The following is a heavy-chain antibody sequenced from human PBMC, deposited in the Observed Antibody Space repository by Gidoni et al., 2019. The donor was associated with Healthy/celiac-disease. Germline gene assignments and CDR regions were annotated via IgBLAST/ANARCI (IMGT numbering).Heavy chain of an antibody. CDR1: GGSFSGYY. D-gene: IGHD2-15*01. J-gene: IGHJ4*02. CDR2: INHSGST. Sequence: QVQLQQWGAVLLKPSETLSLTCAVHGGSFSGYYWSWIRQPPGKGLEWIGEINHSGSTNYNPSLKSRVTISVDTSKNQFSLKLSSVTAADTAVYYCARGTRISSPHFDYWGQGTLVTVSS. CDR3: ARGTRISSPHFDY. V-gene: IGHV4-34*01.